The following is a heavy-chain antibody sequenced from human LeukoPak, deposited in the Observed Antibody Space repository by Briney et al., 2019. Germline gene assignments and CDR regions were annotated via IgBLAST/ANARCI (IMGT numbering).Heavy chain of an antibody. Sequence: GGSLRLSCSASGFTLSDYAMHWVRQAPGKGLEYVSAISSSGGSTHYTDSLKVRVTISRDNSKNTLFLQMSSLTVDDTAVYYCVKVHFSSMWTLDYWGQGALVTVSS. J-gene: IGHJ4*02. CDR1: GFTLSDYA. CDR3: VKVHFSSMWTLDY. D-gene: IGHD6-13*01. CDR2: ISSSGGST. V-gene: IGHV3-64D*09.